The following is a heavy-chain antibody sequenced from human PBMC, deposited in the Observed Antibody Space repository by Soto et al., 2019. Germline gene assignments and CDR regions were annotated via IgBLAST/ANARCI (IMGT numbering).Heavy chain of an antibody. J-gene: IGHJ4*02. CDR1: GYTFITYG. V-gene: IGHV1-18*01. D-gene: IGHD3-22*01. Sequence: QVQLVQSGAEVKKPGASVKVSCKASGYTFITYGVSWVRQAPGRGLDWLGGISTYNGNTRYAERLQGRVTMSTDTATNTAYRERKNLRSDVTGVYYCARGPTAYYDTSAHSLLDYWGQGTLVTVSS. CDR3: ARGPTAYYDTSAHSLLDY. CDR2: ISTYNGNT.